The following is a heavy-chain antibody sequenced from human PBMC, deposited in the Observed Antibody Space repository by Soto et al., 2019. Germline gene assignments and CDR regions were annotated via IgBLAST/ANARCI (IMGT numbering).Heavy chain of an antibody. J-gene: IGHJ6*02. CDR1: GGTFSSYA. Sequence: SVKVSCKASGGTFSSYAISWVRQAPGQGLEWMGGIIPIFGTANYAQKFQGRVTITADESTSTAYMELSSLRSEDTAVYYCARSRLTHKIFGVGGYYYYGMDVWGQGTTVTVSS. CDR3: ARSRLTHKIFGVGGYYYYGMDV. D-gene: IGHD3-3*01. CDR2: IIPIFGTA. V-gene: IGHV1-69*13.